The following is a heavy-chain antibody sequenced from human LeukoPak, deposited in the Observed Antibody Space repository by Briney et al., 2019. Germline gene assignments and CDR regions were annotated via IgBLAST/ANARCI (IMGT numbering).Heavy chain of an antibody. CDR1: GYTFTSYD. J-gene: IGHJ6*03. CDR3: ARVPGEYFYYYYYMDV. Sequence: ASVKVSCKASGYTFTSYDINWVRQATGQGLEWMGWMNPNSGNTGYAQKFQGRVTMTRNTSISTAYMELSSLRSEDTAVYYCARVPGEYFYYYYYMDVWGKGTTVTISS. D-gene: IGHD3-10*01. V-gene: IGHV1-8*01. CDR2: MNPNSGNT.